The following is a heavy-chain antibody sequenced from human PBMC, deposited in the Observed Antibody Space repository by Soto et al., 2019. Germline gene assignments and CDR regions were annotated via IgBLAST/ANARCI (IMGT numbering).Heavy chain of an antibody. V-gene: IGHV1-2*02. CDR2: INPNSGGT. CDR3: ARDSGYDCYYGMDV. CDR1: GYTFTGYY. D-gene: IGHD5-12*01. Sequence: ASVKVSCKASGYTFTGYYMRWVRQAPGQGLEWMGWINPNSGGTNYAQKFQGRVTMTRDTSISTAYMELSRLRSDDTAVYYCARDSGYDCYYGMDVWGQGTTVTSP. J-gene: IGHJ6*02.